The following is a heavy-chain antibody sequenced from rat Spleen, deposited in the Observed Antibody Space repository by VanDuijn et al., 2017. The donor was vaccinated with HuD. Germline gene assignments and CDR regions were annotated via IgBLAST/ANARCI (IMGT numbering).Heavy chain of an antibody. CDR3: ATGGTIAAISTYDY. J-gene: IGHJ2*01. CDR1: GFTFSDYN. Sequence: EVQLVESGGGLVQPERSLKLSCAASGFTFSDYNMAWVRQAPKKGLEWVASISSGGNTYYPDSVRGRFAISRDDAKSTLYLQMNSLRSEDTATYYCATGGTIAAISTYDYWGQGVMVTVSS. D-gene: IGHD1-2*01. V-gene: IGHV5S23*01. CDR2: ISSGGNT.